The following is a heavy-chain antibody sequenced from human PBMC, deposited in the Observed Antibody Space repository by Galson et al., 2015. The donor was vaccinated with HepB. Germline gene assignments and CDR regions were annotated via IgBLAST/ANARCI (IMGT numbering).Heavy chain of an antibody. D-gene: IGHD5-24*01. V-gene: IGHV1-69*10. Sequence: SVKVSCKASGGSFSSSAISWVRQAPGQGLEWMGGIMPVFAIVNYAQKFQDRVTITADTSTRTTTAYMELSSLTSDDTAVYYCARGMGDGNNLVRYYYYGLDVWGQGTTVTVSS. CDR2: IMPVFAIV. CDR3: ARGMGDGNNLVRYYYYGLDV. CDR1: GGSFSSSA. J-gene: IGHJ6*02.